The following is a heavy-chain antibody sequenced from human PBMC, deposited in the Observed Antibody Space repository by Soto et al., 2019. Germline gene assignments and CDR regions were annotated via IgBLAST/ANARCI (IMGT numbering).Heavy chain of an antibody. CDR1: GGSISSSSYY. D-gene: IGHD3-9*01. CDR3: ARRSYYDILTGYYAPLDS. J-gene: IGHJ4*02. CDR2: VYYSGST. V-gene: IGHV4-39*01. Sequence: PSETLSLTCSVFGGSISSSSYYWGWIHHPPGKGLEWIGSVYYSGSTYYNPSLKSRVTISVDMSKNQFYLKVNSVTAADAAVYYCARRSYYDILTGYYAPLDSWGQGKQVTGS.